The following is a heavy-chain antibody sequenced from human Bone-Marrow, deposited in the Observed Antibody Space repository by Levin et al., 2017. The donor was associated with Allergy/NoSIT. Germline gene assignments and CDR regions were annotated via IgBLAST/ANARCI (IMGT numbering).Heavy chain of an antibody. J-gene: IGHJ3*02. V-gene: IGHV3-30-3*01. Sequence: SCAASGFTFSRYAMHWVRQAPGKGLEWVALISYDGSNKYYADSVKGRFTISRDNAKNTLYLQMNSLRAEDTAVYYSARAYIVVVTATDAFDIWGQGTMVTVSA. CDR2: ISYDGSNK. D-gene: IGHD2-21*02. CDR1: GFTFSRYA. CDR3: ARAYIVVVTATDAFDI.